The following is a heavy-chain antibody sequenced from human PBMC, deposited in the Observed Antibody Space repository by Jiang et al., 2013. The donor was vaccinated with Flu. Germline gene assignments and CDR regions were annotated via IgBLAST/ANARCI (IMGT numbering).Heavy chain of an antibody. D-gene: IGHD3-9*01. CDR2: IYYSGST. V-gene: IGHV4-31*03. Sequence: GPGLVKPSQTLSLTCTVSGGSISSGGYYWSWIRQHPGKGLEWIGYIYYSGSTYYNPSLKSRVTISVDTSKNQFSLKLSSVTAADTAVYYCARASRLLGYSDWLPPHDAFDIWGQGTMVTVSS. CDR1: GGSISSGGYY. J-gene: IGHJ3*02. CDR3: ARASRLLGYSDWLPPHDAFDI.